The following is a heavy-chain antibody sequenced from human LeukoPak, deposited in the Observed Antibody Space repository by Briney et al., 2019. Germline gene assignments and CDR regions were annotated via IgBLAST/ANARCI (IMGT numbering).Heavy chain of an antibody. CDR2: INHSGST. CDR1: GGSFSGYY. V-gene: IGHV4-34*01. Sequence: SETLSLTCAVYGGSFSGYYWSWIRQPPGKGLEWIGEINHSGSTNYNPSLKSRVTISVGTSKNQFSLKLSSVTAADTAVYYCAREAGSYYYYYMDVWGKGTTVTVSS. D-gene: IGHD1-14*01. CDR3: AREAGSYYYYYMDV. J-gene: IGHJ6*03.